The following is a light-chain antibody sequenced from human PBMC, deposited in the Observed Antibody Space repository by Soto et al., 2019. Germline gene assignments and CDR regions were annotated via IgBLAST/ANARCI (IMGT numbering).Light chain of an antibody. J-gene: IGLJ2*01. Sequence: QPVLTQPPSVSGAPGQRVAISCTGSSSNIGAGFDVHWYQQFPGTAPKLLIYGNNNRPSGVPDRFSGSKSGTSASLAITGLQAEDEADYYCQSYDSSLSGVVFGGGTKVTVL. CDR1: SSNIGAGFD. V-gene: IGLV1-40*01. CDR2: GNN. CDR3: QSYDSSLSGVV.